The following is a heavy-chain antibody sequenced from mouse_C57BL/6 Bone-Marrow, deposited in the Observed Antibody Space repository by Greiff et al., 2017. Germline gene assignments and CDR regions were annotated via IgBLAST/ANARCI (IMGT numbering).Heavy chain of an antibody. Sequence: QVQLQQPGAELVKPGASVKLSCKASGYTFTSYWMQWVKQRPGQGLEWIGEIDPSDSYTNYNQKFKGKATLTVDTSSSTAYMQLSSLTSEDSAVYYCARGGGDYDDYYAMDYWGQGTSVTGSS. V-gene: IGHV1-50*01. CDR3: ARGGGDYDDYYAMDY. D-gene: IGHD2-4*01. CDR2: IDPSDSYT. J-gene: IGHJ4*01. CDR1: GYTFTSYW.